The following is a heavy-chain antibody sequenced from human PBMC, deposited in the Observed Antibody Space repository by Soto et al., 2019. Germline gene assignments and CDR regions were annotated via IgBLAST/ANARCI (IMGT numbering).Heavy chain of an antibody. Sequence: QVQLVESGGGVVQPGGSLRLSCTTSGFTFNTYGMRWVRQAPGKGLEWVAIMWYDGSNKYYADSVKGRFTISRDNSKNTLYLQMNSLRAEDTALYYCARADCTGAYCYSWPFNYGVDVWGQGTTVTVSS. D-gene: IGHD2-15*01. CDR2: MWYDGSNK. CDR3: ARADCTGAYCYSWPFNYGVDV. V-gene: IGHV3-33*08. J-gene: IGHJ6*02. CDR1: GFTFNTYG.